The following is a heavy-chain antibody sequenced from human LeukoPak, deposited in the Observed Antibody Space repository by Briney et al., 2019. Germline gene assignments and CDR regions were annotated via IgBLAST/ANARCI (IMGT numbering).Heavy chain of an antibody. CDR1: GFTFSSYG. Sequence: PGGSLRLSCAASGFTFSSYGMHWVRQAPGKGLEWVAVISYDGSNKYYADSVKGRFTISRDNSKNTLYLQMNSLRAEDTAVYYCAKDAGYSSGWYDAFDIWGQGTMVTVSS. CDR2: ISYDGSNK. CDR3: AKDAGYSSGWYDAFDI. V-gene: IGHV3-30*18. J-gene: IGHJ3*02. D-gene: IGHD6-19*01.